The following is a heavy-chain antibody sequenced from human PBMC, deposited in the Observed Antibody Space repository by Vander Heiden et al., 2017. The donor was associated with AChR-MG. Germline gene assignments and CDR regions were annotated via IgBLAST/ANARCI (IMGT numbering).Heavy chain of an antibody. J-gene: IGHJ6*02. V-gene: IGHV3-9*01. CDR2: ISWNSGSI. Sequence: EVQLVESGGGLVQPGRSLRLSCAASGFTFDDYAMHWVRQAPGKGLEWVSGISWNSGSIGYADSVKGRFTISRDNAKNSLYLQMNSLRAEDTALYYCAKEGLLLEQLVNDYYYYGMDVWGQGTTVTVSS. D-gene: IGHD6-13*01. CDR1: GFTFDDYA. CDR3: AKEGLLLEQLVNDYYYYGMDV.